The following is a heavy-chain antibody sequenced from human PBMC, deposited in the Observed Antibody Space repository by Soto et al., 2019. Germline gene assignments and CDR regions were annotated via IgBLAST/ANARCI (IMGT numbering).Heavy chain of an antibody. CDR3: THCSGESCHGGYFGMDV. CDR1: GFTFSGYW. D-gene: IGHD2-15*01. V-gene: IGHV3-74*01. J-gene: IGHJ6*02. Sequence: GGSLSRSCAGSGFTFSGYWMHWVRQSPGKGLVWVSRINSDGTTTAYADSVKGRFTISRDNSKNTLYLQMSSLRAEDTAVYYCTHCSGESCHGGYFGMDVWGQGTTVTVSS. CDR2: INSDGTTT.